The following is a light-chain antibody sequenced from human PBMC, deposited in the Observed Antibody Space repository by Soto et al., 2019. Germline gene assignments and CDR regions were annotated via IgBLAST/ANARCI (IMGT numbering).Light chain of an antibody. V-gene: IGLV3-21*02. CDR3: QVWDSSSDHVV. CDR1: NMGSKS. Sequence: SYELTQPRSVSVAPGQTARITCGGNNMGSKSVHWYQQKPGQAPVLVVYDDGDRPSGIPERFSGSNSGNTATLTISRVEAGDEAVYYCQVWDSSSDHVVFGGGTKLTVL. J-gene: IGLJ2*01. CDR2: DDG.